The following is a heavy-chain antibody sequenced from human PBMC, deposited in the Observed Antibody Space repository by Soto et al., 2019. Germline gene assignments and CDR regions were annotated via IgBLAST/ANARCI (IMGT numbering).Heavy chain of an antibody. CDR3: ASLYYYDSSGYYYYCMDV. CDR2: IYYSGST. CDR1: GGSISRGDYY. J-gene: IGHJ6*02. D-gene: IGHD3-22*01. V-gene: IGHV4-30-4*01. Sequence: QVQLQESGPGLVKPSQTLSLTCTVSGGSISRGDYYWSWIRQPPGKGLEWIGYIYYSGSTYYNPSLTSRVTLSVDTSKNQFYLNLSSVTAADTAVYSCASLYYYDSSGYYYYCMDVWGQGTTVTVSS.